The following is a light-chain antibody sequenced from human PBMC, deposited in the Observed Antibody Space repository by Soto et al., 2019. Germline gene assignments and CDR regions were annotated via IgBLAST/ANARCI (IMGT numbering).Light chain of an antibody. CDR3: MQALQSPRT. J-gene: IGKJ1*01. CDR1: QSLLHSNGYNY. CDR2: LGS. V-gene: IGKV2-28*01. Sequence: DLVMTQSPLSQPVTPGEPASISCRSSQSLLHSNGYNYLDWYLQKPGQSPQLLIYLGSNRSSGVPDRFSGSGSGTDLTLKISRVEAEDVGVYYCMQALQSPRTFGQGTKV.